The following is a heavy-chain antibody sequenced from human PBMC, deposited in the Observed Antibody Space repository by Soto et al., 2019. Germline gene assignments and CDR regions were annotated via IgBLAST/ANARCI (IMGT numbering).Heavy chain of an antibody. CDR1: GGSFSGYY. V-gene: IGHV4-34*01. CDR2: INHSGSN. Sequence: KTSETLSLTCSISGGSFSGYYWGWIRQSPGKGLEWLGQINHSGSNHHNPSLESRVIISVDTSKNLFALNLTSVTAADTAVYYCARIKGLRRHGAVDIWGQGTRVTVSS. D-gene: IGHD3-10*01. J-gene: IGHJ3*02. CDR3: ARIKGLRRHGAVDI.